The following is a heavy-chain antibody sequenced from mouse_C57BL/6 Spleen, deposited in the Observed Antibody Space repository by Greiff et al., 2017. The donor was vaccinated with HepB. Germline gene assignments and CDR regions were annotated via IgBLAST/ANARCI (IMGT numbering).Heavy chain of an antibody. D-gene: IGHD2-5*01. V-gene: IGHV5-17*01. J-gene: IGHJ2*01. CDR3: ARGVYSNYFDY. CDR1: GFTFSDYG. Sequence: DVHLVESGGGLVKPGGSLKLSCAASGFTFSDYGMHWVRQAPEKGLEWVAYISSGSSTIYYADTVKGRFTISRDNAKNTLFLQMTSLRSEDTAMYYCARGVYSNYFDYWGQGTTLTVSS. CDR2: ISSGSSTI.